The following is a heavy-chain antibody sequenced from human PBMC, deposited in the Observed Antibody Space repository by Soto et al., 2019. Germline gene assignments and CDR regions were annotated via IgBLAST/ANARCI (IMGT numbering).Heavy chain of an antibody. V-gene: IGHV3-30*18. Sequence: GGSLRLSCAASGFTFSSYGMHWVRQAPGKGLEWVAVISYDGSNKYYADSVKGRFTISRDNSKNTLYLQMNSLRAEDTAVYYCAKDRSIAVASLDYWGQGTLVTVSS. CDR1: GFTFSSYG. J-gene: IGHJ4*02. CDR2: ISYDGSNK. CDR3: AKDRSIAVASLDY. D-gene: IGHD6-19*01.